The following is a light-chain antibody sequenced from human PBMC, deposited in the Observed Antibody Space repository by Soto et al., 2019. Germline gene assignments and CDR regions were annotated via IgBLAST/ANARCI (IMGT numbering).Light chain of an antibody. CDR2: GAS. Sequence: EIVLTQSPDTLSLSPGERATLSCRASQSVSSYLAWYQQKPGQAPRLLIYGASTRATGIPDRFSGSGSGTDFTLTSSRLEPEDFAVYSCQQYGSSPLTFGGGTKVEIK. CDR1: QSVSSY. CDR3: QQYGSSPLT. J-gene: IGKJ4*01. V-gene: IGKV3-20*01.